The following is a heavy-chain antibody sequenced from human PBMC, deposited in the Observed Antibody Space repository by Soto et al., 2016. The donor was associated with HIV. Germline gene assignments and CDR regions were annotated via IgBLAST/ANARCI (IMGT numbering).Heavy chain of an antibody. CDR1: GASISSSNW. D-gene: IGHD3-16*01. CDR2: MYHSGNT. V-gene: IGHV4-4*02. CDR3: VSYSLGDVQPNGKDV. Sequence: QVQLQESGPGLVKPSGTLSLTCAVSGASISSSNWWSWVRQPPGKGLEWIGEMYHSGNTNYNPSLKSRVTISADKSKNQFSLILRSVTAADTAIYYCVSYSLGDVQPNGKDVVGPRDHGHRLL. J-gene: IGHJ6*02.